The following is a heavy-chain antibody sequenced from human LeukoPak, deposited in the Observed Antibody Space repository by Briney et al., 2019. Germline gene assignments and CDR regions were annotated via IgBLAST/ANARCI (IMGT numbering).Heavy chain of an antibody. CDR3: ARASDSSGYYFDY. V-gene: IGHV4-59*01. J-gene: IGHJ4*02. CDR1: GGSISSYY. Sequence: KPSETLSLTCTVSGGSISSYYWSWIRQPPGKGLGWIGYIYYSGSTNYNPSLKSRVTISVDTSKHQFSLKLSSVTAADTAVYYCARASDSSGYYFDYWGQGTLVTVSS. CDR2: IYYSGST. D-gene: IGHD3-22*01.